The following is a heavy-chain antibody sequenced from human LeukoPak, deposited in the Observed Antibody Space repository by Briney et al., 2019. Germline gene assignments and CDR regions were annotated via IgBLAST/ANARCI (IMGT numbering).Heavy chain of an antibody. CDR3: AYYDSSGYYYGRLRY. V-gene: IGHV3-23*01. CDR1: GFTFNSYA. J-gene: IGHJ4*02. D-gene: IGHD3-22*01. CDR2: ISGGGVNT. Sequence: GGSLRLSCAASGFTFNSYAMTWVRQAPGKGLEWVSAISGGGVNTYYADSVKGRFTISRDNSKNMLYLQMNSLSAEDTGLYFCAYYDSSGYYYGRLRYWGQGTPVTVSS.